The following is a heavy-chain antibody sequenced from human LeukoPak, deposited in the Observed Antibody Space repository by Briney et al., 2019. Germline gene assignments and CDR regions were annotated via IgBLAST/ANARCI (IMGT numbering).Heavy chain of an antibody. CDR1: RFSVITNY. J-gene: IGHJ6*02. CDR3: ARDVVRSGDNYFTYYFYGMDV. D-gene: IGHD2/OR15-2a*01. Sequence: GGSLRLCCVVTRFSVITNYLTWVRQAPGEGLEWVSVLSTGGHTFYTVSVEGRFIISRDNSKTTLHPQMNSVRVDDAAVYFCARDVVRSGDNYFTYYFYGMDVWGQGTTVTVSS. V-gene: IGHV3-66*01. CDR2: LSTGGHT.